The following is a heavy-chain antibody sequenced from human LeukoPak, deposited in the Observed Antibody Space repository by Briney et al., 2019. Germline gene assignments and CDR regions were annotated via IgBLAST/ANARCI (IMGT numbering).Heavy chain of an antibody. J-gene: IGHJ3*02. V-gene: IGHV3-23*01. CDR3: AKDRGWGAFDI. D-gene: IGHD3-10*01. CDR2: LSGNGGST. CDR1: GFTFSLYA. Sequence: GGSLRLSCAASGFTFSLYAMNWVRQAPGKGLEWVAALSGNGGSTFYADSEKGRFTISRDNSKNTLFLQMNSLRAEDTAVYYCAKDRGWGAFDIWGQGTMATVSS.